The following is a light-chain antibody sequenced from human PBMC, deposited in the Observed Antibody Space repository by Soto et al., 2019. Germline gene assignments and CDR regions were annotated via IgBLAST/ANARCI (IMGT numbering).Light chain of an antibody. CDR3: QQYNTFWT. V-gene: IGKV1-5*03. CDR2: KAS. Sequence: DIHMTQFPSTLSASVLDIVTITCRASQSIDTWLAWHQQKPGRAPKLLISKASSLDSGVPSRFSGSGSGTEFTLTISSLQTDDSATYYCQQYNTFWTFGQGTKVDIK. J-gene: IGKJ1*01. CDR1: QSIDTW.